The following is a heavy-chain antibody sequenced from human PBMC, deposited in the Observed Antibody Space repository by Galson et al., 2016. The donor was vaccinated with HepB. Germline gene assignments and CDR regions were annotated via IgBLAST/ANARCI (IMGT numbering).Heavy chain of an antibody. Sequence: SPRLSCAASGFNFISYGMHWVRQAPGKGLEWVAVTWFDGNYKDYAESVKGRITVSRDNTKNTLSLQLDSLRAEDTAVYHCARSREYFGSGSYLDYWGQGTLVIVSS. J-gene: IGHJ4*02. CDR2: TWFDGNYK. CDR1: GFNFISYG. CDR3: ARSREYFGSGSYLDY. V-gene: IGHV3-33*01. D-gene: IGHD3-10*01.